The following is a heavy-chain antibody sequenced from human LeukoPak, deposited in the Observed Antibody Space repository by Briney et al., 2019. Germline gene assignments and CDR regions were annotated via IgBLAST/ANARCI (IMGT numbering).Heavy chain of an antibody. D-gene: IGHD5-18*01. CDR3: ARQRYSYDYVGY. CDR1: GGSISSYY. V-gene: IGHV4-59*01. CDR2: IYYSGTT. J-gene: IGHJ4*02. Sequence: SETLSLTCTVSGGSISSYYWSWIRQPPGKGLEWIGYIYYSGTTNYNPSLKSRVTISVDTSKNQFSLKQSSVTAADTAVYYCARQRYSYDYVGYWGQGTLVTVSS.